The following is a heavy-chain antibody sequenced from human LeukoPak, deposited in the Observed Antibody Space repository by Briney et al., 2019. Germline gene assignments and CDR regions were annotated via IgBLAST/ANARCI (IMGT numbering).Heavy chain of an antibody. Sequence: GGSLRLSCSASGFTFSSYAMHWVRQAPGKRLENVSAISSNGGSTYYADSVKGRFTISRDNSKNTLYLQMSSLRAEDTAVYYCVKDLRRVAGSFDYWGQGTLVTVSS. J-gene: IGHJ4*02. V-gene: IGHV3-64D*06. CDR2: ISSNGGST. D-gene: IGHD6-19*01. CDR3: VKDLRRVAGSFDY. CDR1: GFTFSSYA.